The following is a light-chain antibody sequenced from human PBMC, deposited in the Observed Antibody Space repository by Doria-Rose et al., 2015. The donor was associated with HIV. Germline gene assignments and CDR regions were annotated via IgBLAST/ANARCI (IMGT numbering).Light chain of an antibody. J-gene: IGKJ1*01. Sequence: TQSPGTLSLSPGERATLSCRASQSFSSTYLAWYQQKPGQPPSLLIYDGSTRTTGIPDRFSASGSGTDFTLTINRLEPEDVALYYCHQYGTSWTFGQGTKVEI. CDR1: QSFSSTY. V-gene: IGKV3-20*01. CDR3: HQYGTSWT. CDR2: DGS.